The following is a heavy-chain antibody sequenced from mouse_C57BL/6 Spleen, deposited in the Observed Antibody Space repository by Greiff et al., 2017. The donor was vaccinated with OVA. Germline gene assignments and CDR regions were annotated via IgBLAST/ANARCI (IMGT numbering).Heavy chain of an antibody. J-gene: IGHJ4*01. D-gene: IGHD1-1*01. V-gene: IGHV5-9-1*02. Sequence: EVQRVESGEGLVKPGGSLKLSCAASGFTFSSYAMSWVRQTPEKRLEWVAYISSGGDYIYYADTVKGRFTISRDNARNTLYLQMSSLKSEDTAMYYCTRDITTGAMDYWGQGTSVTVSS. CDR3: TRDITTGAMDY. CDR2: ISSGGDYI. CDR1: GFTFSSYA.